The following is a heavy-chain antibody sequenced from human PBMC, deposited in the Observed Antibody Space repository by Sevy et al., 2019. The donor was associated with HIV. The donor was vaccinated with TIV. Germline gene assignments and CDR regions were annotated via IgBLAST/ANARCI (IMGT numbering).Heavy chain of an antibody. CDR1: GFSLSTSGVG. CDR3: ALTYYYDSSGYPFDY. Sequence: SGPTLVKPTQTLTLTCTFSGFSLSTSGVGVGWIRQPPGKALEWLALIYWNDDKRYNPSLKSRLTITKDTSKNQVVLTMTNMDPVDTATYYCALTYYYDSSGYPFDYWGQGTLVTVSS. CDR2: IYWNDDK. D-gene: IGHD3-22*01. V-gene: IGHV2-5*01. J-gene: IGHJ4*02.